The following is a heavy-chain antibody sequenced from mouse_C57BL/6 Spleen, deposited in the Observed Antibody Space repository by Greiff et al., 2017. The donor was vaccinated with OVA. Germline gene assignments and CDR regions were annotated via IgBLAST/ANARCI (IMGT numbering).Heavy chain of an antibody. Sequence: QVQLKQPGAELVKPGASVKLSCKASGYTFTSYWITWVKQRPGQGLEWLGDIYPGSGSPNYNEKFTSKATLTVDTSSSTAYMQRSSLTSEDSAGYYCARDGGDYWGQGTTLTVSS. CDR1: GYTFTSYW. CDR3: ARDGGDY. J-gene: IGHJ2*01. CDR2: IYPGSGSP. D-gene: IGHD1-2*01. V-gene: IGHV1-55*01.